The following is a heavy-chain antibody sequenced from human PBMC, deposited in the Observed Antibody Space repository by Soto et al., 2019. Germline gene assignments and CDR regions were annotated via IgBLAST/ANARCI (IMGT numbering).Heavy chain of an antibody. Sequence: GGSLRLSCAAPGFTFSSYWMSWVRQAPGKGLEWVANIKQDGSEKYYVDSVKGRFTISRDNAKNSLYLQMNSLRAEDTAVYYCARDLSTRAGVWGQGTLVTVSS. CDR2: IKQDGSEK. CDR1: GFTFSSYW. D-gene: IGHD6-13*01. V-gene: IGHV3-7*01. CDR3: ARDLSTRAGV. J-gene: IGHJ4*02.